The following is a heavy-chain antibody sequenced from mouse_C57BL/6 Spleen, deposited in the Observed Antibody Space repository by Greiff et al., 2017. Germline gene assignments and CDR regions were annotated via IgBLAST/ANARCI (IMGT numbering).Heavy chain of an antibody. D-gene: IGHD2-3*01. Sequence: QVQLKESGAELVRPGTSVKVSCKASGYAFTNYLIEWVKQRPGQGLEWIGVINPGSGGTNYNEKFKGKATLTADKSSSTAYMQLSSLTSEDSAVYVCARPYDGYGAMDYWGQGTSVTVSS. CDR1: GYAFTNYL. V-gene: IGHV1-54*01. CDR2: INPGSGGT. CDR3: ARPYDGYGAMDY. J-gene: IGHJ4*01.